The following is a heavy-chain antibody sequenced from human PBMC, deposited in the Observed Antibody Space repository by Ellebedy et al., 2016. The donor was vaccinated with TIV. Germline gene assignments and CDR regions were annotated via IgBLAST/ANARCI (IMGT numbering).Heavy chain of an antibody. J-gene: IGHJ5*02. CDR2: IDPSDGVT. V-gene: IGHV1-46*01. CDR3: AREARGTGGFDP. Sequence: AASVKVSCKASGYTFPTNGISWVRQAPGQGLEWMGIIDPSDGVTNYPQKFQGRVTMTRGTSTSTLYMQLISLRSEDTAVYYCAREARGTGGFDPWGQGTLVTVSS. CDR1: GYTFPTNG. D-gene: IGHD2-8*02.